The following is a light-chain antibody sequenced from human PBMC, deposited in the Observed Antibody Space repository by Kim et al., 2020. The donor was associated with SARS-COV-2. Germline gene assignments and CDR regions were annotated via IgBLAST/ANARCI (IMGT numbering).Light chain of an antibody. CDR3: QTWGTGIRV. CDR2: VDNDGSH. Sequence: ASVKLTCTLSSGHSSYAIAGHQQQPEKGPRYLMKVDNDGSHFKGDGIPDRFSGSSSGAERYLTISSLQSEDEADYYCQTWGTGIRVFGGGTQLTVL. J-gene: IGLJ3*02. CDR1: SGHSSYA. V-gene: IGLV4-69*01.